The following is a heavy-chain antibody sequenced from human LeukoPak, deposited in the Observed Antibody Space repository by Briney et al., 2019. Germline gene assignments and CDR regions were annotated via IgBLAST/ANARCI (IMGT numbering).Heavy chain of an antibody. V-gene: IGHV4-4*07. Sequence: SETLSLTCTVSGFSISSYYWSWIRQPAGKGLDWIGRIYTSGSTNYNPSLKSRVTISVDKSKNQFSLKLSSVTAADTAVYYCAREQIAAAGIVDYWGQGTLVTVSS. D-gene: IGHD6-13*01. CDR1: GFSISSYY. CDR2: IYTSGST. J-gene: IGHJ4*02. CDR3: AREQIAAAGIVDY.